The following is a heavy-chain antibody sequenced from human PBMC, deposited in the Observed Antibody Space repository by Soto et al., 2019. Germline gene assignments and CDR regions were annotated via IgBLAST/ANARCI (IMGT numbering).Heavy chain of an antibody. CDR1: GGTFNSYT. V-gene: IGHV1-69*08. CDR2: IIPIHGQT. CDR3: GRATGSQQWQAPLDA. J-gene: IGHJ5*02. Sequence: QVQLVQSGADVKKPGSSVRVSCKASGGTFNSYTITWVRQASGQGLEWMGRIIPIHGQTNYAQKFQDRLTITPDRSTSTAYMELSSLRTEDTAVYYCGRATGSQQWQAPLDAWGQGTLVTVSS. D-gene: IGHD6-19*01.